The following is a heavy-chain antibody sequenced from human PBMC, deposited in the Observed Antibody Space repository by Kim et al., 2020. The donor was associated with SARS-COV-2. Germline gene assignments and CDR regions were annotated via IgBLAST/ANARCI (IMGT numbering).Heavy chain of an antibody. CDR2: IYFDATEK. J-gene: IGHJ4*02. CDR1: GFTFSRYT. Sequence: GGSLRLSCAASGFTFSRYTMHWVRQTPGKGLEWVAIIYFDATEKYYADSVKGRFTISRDNSKNTLYLQMNSLRAEDTAVYYCAKEGEPWMGYYDSWGRGTQVTVSS. V-gene: IGHV3-30-3*02. D-gene: IGHD2-2*03. CDR3: AKEGEPWMGYYDS.